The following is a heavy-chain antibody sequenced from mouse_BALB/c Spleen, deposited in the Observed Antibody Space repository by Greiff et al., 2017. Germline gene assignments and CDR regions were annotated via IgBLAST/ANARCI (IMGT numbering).Heavy chain of an antibody. Sequence: ESGPDLVKPSQSLSLTCTVTDFSITSGYSWLWIRQFPGNKLEWMGYIHYSGSTNYNPSLKSRISITRDTSKNQFFLQLNSVTTEDTATYYCARGGYDYDAMDYWSQGTSVTVSS. V-gene: IGHV3-1*02. CDR2: IHYSGST. CDR1: DFSITSGYS. CDR3: ARGGYDYDAMDY. D-gene: IGHD2-10*02. J-gene: IGHJ4*01.